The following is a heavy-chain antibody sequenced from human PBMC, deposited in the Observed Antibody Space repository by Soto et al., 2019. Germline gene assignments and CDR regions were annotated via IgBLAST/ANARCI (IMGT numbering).Heavy chain of an antibody. J-gene: IGHJ3*02. CDR1: GFTFSSYS. V-gene: IGHV3-48*01. Sequence: GGSPRLSCAASGFTFSSYSMNWVRQAPGKGLEWVSYISSSSSTIYYADSVKGRFTISRDNAKNSLYLQMNSLRAEDTAVYYCASATIFYDILTGYYPGAFDIWGQGTMVTVSS. CDR2: ISSSSSTI. CDR3: ASATIFYDILTGYYPGAFDI. D-gene: IGHD3-9*01.